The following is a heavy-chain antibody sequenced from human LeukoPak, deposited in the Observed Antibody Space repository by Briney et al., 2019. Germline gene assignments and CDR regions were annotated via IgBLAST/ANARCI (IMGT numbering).Heavy chain of an antibody. V-gene: IGHV3-9*01. Sequence: GGSLRLSCAASGFTFSSYAMHWVRQAPGKGLEWVSGISWNSGSIGYADSVKGRFTISRDNAKNSLYLQMNSLRAEDTALYYCAKMDSYGVGGAFDIWGQGTMVTVSS. CDR1: GFTFSSYA. D-gene: IGHD5-18*01. CDR2: ISWNSGSI. J-gene: IGHJ3*02. CDR3: AKMDSYGVGGAFDI.